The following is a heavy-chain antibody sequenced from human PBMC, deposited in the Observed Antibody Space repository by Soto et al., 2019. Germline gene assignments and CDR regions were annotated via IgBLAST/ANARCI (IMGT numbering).Heavy chain of an antibody. CDR3: ARDSTDYGGFDLDY. CDR1: GYNFFSYG. V-gene: IGHV1-18*01. D-gene: IGHD3-10*01. Sequence: ASVKFSCKASGYNFFSYGLTWVRQAPGQVLECMVWISTSNGYTKYXXKFQGRVXXTTDTFTKTTXLNLWXLTSADTAIXYCARDSTDYGGFDLDYWRQGTLVTVSS. J-gene: IGHJ4*02. CDR2: ISTSNGYT.